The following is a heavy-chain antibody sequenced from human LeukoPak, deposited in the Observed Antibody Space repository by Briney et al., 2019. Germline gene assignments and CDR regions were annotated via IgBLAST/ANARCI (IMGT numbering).Heavy chain of an antibody. Sequence: PGGSLRLSCAASGFTFSSYAMHWFRQAPGKGLEWVAVISYDGSNKYYADSVKGRFTISRDNSKNTLYLQMNSLRAEDTAVYYCAREAAEIHYYYYYYMDVWGKGTTVTVSS. CDR2: ISYDGSNK. D-gene: IGHD5-18*01. CDR1: GFTFSSYA. V-gene: IGHV3-30*04. CDR3: AREAAEIHYYYYYYMDV. J-gene: IGHJ6*03.